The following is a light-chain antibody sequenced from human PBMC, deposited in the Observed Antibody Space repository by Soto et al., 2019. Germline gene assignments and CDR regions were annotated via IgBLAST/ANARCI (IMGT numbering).Light chain of an antibody. V-gene: IGKV3-20*01. CDR2: TAS. CDR1: QSVASSF. J-gene: IGKJ4*01. CDR3: HKYGPSPLT. Sequence: EIVLTQSPGTLSLSPGARATLSCRASQSVASSFIAWFQQKPGQPPRLLIYTASSGAPGIPYRFTASGSGTDFTLTISRLEPEDFAVYYCHKYGPSPLTFGGGTKVEI.